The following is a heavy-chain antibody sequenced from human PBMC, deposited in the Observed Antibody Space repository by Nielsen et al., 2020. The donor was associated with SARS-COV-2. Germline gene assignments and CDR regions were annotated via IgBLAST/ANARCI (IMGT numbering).Heavy chain of an antibody. CDR2: IKQDGSEK. Sequence: GGSLRLSCAASGFTFDDYALHWVRQAPGKGLEWVANIKQDGSEKYYVDSVKGRFTISRDNAKNSLYLQMNSLRAEDTAVYYCARLESSSWYWSYWGQGTLVTVSS. CDR3: ARLESSSWYWSY. V-gene: IGHV3-7*01. CDR1: GFTFDDYA. J-gene: IGHJ4*02. D-gene: IGHD6-13*01.